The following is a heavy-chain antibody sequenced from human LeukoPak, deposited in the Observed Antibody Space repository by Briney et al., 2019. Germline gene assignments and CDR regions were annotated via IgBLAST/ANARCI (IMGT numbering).Heavy chain of an antibody. CDR3: ARDLGTGTVLDAFDF. Sequence: KPSETLSLTCTVSGGSISSYYWSWIRQPPGKGLEWIGYIYYSGSTNYNPSLKSRVTISVDTSKNQFSLKLSSVTAADTAVYYCARDLGTGTVLDAFDFWGQGTMVTVSS. CDR1: GGSISSYY. D-gene: IGHD1-1*01. V-gene: IGHV4-59*01. J-gene: IGHJ3*01. CDR2: IYYSGST.